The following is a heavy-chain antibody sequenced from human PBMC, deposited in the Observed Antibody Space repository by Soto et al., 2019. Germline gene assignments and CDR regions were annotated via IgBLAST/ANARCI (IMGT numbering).Heavy chain of an antibody. CDR2: INHSGST. J-gene: IGHJ4*02. Sequence: SETLSFTCAVYGGSFSGYYWSWIRQPPGKGLEWIGEINHSGSTNYNPSLKSRVTISVDTSKNQFSLKLSSVTAADTAVYYCARVKTFRSGHFPFDYWGQGTLVTVSS. CDR1: GGSFSGYY. D-gene: IGHD3-3*01. V-gene: IGHV4-34*01. CDR3: ARVKTFRSGHFPFDY.